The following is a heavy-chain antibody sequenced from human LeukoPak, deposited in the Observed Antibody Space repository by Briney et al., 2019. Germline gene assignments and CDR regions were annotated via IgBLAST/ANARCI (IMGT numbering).Heavy chain of an antibody. CDR3: AAGGSGSYHY. D-gene: IGHD3-10*01. CDR1: GFTFSSYA. CDR2: ISGSGGST. Sequence: GGSLRLSCAASGFTFSSYAMSWVRQAPGKGLEWVSAISGSGGSTYYADSVKGRFTISRDNSKNALYLQMNSLRAEDTAVYYCAAGGSGSYHYWGQGTLVTVSS. J-gene: IGHJ4*02. V-gene: IGHV3-23*01.